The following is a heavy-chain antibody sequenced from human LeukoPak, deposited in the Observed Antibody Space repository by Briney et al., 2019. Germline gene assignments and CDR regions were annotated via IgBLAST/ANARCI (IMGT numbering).Heavy chain of an antibody. CDR1: GFSFTSYS. Sequence: GGSLRLSCAASGFSFTSYSLNWVRQAPGKGLEWISYITSSSSRIYYADSVKGRFTISRDNAKNSLYLQMNSLRDEDTAVYYCARISPAYGDYYLDYWGQGTLVTVSA. CDR3: ARISPAYGDYYLDY. D-gene: IGHD4-17*01. V-gene: IGHV3-48*02. J-gene: IGHJ4*02. CDR2: ITSSSSRI.